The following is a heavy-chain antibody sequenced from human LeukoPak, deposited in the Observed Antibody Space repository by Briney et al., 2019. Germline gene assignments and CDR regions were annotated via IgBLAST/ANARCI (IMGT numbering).Heavy chain of an antibody. D-gene: IGHD2-8*01. CDR2: INPNSGDT. Sequence: GASVKVSCKAFGYTFTDYHMHWVRQAPGQGLEWMGWINPNSGDTNYAQKFQGRVTMTRDTTISTAYMELSTLRSDDTAVFYCATLMAHLDYWGQGTLVTVSS. J-gene: IGHJ4*02. V-gene: IGHV1-2*02. CDR1: GYTFTDYH. CDR3: ATLMAHLDY.